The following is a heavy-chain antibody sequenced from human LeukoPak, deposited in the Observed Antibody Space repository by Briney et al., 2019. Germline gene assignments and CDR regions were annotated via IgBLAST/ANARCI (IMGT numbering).Heavy chain of an antibody. Sequence: PSETLSLTCTVSADSISSVDHYWSWTRQPPGKGLEWIGYIHYSGSTYYNPSLKSRVIISVDMSKNPFSLSLNSLTAADSAVYYCARAAADKNCWYYFDYWGQGTLVTVSS. J-gene: IGHJ4*02. CDR2: IHYSGST. D-gene: IGHD2-15*01. CDR1: ADSISSVDHY. V-gene: IGHV4-30-4*01. CDR3: ARAAADKNCWYYFDY.